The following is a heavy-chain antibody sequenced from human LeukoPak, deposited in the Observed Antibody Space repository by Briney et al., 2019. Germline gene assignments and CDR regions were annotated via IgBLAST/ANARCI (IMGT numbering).Heavy chain of an antibody. CDR1: GGTFTVYA. Sequence: ASVTVSFTASGGTFTVYAISWVRQAPGQGLEWMGGIIPIFGTANYAQKFQGRVTITADESTSTAYMELSSLRSEDTAVYYCASGILWFGDRTPANYYYYGMDVWGQGTTVTVSS. CDR3: ASGILWFGDRTPANYYYYGMDV. V-gene: IGHV1-69*13. D-gene: IGHD3-10*01. J-gene: IGHJ6*02. CDR2: IIPIFGTA.